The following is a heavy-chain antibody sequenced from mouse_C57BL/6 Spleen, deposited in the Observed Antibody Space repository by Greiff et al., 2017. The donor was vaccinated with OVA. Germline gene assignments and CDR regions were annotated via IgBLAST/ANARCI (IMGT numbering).Heavy chain of an antibody. J-gene: IGHJ1*03. CDR2: IHPNSGST. Sequence: VKLQQPGAELVKPGASVKLSSKASGYTFTSYWMHWVKQRPGQGLEWIGMIHPNSGSTNYNEKFKSKATLTVDKSSSTAYMQLSSLTSEDSAVYYCAIYYYGSSHWYFDVWGTGTTVTVSS. V-gene: IGHV1-64*01. CDR1: GYTFTSYW. D-gene: IGHD1-1*01. CDR3: AIYYYGSSHWYFDV.